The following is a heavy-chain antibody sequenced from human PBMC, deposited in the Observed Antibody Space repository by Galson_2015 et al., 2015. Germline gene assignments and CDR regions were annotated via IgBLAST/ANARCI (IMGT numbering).Heavy chain of an antibody. CDR2: ISYDGSNK. CDR3: AKFYREQQLDNDY. V-gene: IGHV3-30*18. Sequence: SLRLCCAASGFTFSSYGMHWVRQAPGKGLEWVAVISYDGSNKYYADSVKGRFTISRDNSKNTLYLQMNSLRAEDTAVYYCAKFYREQQLDNDYWGQGTLVTVSS. J-gene: IGHJ4*02. D-gene: IGHD6-13*01. CDR1: GFTFSSYG.